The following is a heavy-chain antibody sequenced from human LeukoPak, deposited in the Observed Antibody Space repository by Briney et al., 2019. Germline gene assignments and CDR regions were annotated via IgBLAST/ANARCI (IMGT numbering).Heavy chain of an antibody. V-gene: IGHV3-74*01. Sequence: PGGSLSLSCAASGFTFSSYWMHWVRQAPGKGLVWVSRINSDGSSTSYADSVKGRFTISRDNAKNTLYLQMNSLRAEDTAVYYCARGGTYSYEQVGYWGQGTLVTVSS. CDR3: ARGGTYSYEQVGY. D-gene: IGHD1-7*01. J-gene: IGHJ4*02. CDR1: GFTFSSYW. CDR2: INSDGSST.